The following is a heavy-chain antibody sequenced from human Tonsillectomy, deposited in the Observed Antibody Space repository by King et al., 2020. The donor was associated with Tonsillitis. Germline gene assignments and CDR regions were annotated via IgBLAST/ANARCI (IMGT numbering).Heavy chain of an antibody. J-gene: IGHJ4*02. CDR1: GFTFSSYG. CDR2: IWNDGSDQ. V-gene: IGHV3-33*01. CDR3: ARDGTVTTGTPAVDY. Sequence: VQLVESGGGVVQPGRSLRLSCAASGFTFSSYGMHWVRQAPGKGLEWVAVIWNDGSDQYYADSVKGRFTISRDNSKNTLYLQMNSLRAEDTAVYHCARDGTVTTGTPAVDYWGQGTLVTVSS. D-gene: IGHD4-17*01.